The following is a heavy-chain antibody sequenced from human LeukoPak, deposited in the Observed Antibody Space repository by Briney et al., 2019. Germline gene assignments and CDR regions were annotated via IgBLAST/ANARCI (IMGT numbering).Heavy chain of an antibody. CDR3: ARARAYTAMVRRTNYYMDV. Sequence: SSETLSLTCAVYGGSFSGYYWSWIRQPPGKGLEWIGEINHSGSTNYNPSLKSRVTISVDTSKNQFSLKLSSVTAADTAVYYCARARAYTAMVRRTNYYMDVWGKGTTVTVSS. CDR2: INHSGST. D-gene: IGHD5-18*01. CDR1: GGSFSGYY. J-gene: IGHJ6*03. V-gene: IGHV4-34*01.